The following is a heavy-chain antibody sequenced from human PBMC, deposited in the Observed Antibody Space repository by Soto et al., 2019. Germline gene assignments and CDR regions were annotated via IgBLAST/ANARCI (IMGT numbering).Heavy chain of an antibody. J-gene: IGHJ4*02. Sequence: SGTLSLSCTITSYSNSSYYWSCIRQPPGKGLEWIGYIYYSGSTNYNPSLKSRVTISVDTSKNQFSLKLSSVTAADTAVYYCARHVPRYCGGDCPFDYWGQGTLVTVS. CDR2: IYYSGST. D-gene: IGHD2-21*02. CDR3: ARHVPRYCGGDCPFDY. CDR1: SYSNSSYY. V-gene: IGHV4-59*08.